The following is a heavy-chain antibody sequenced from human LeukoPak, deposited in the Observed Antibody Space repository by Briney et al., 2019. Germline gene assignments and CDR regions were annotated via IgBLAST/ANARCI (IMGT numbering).Heavy chain of an antibody. CDR1: GYTFTGYY. V-gene: IGHV1-2*02. D-gene: IGHD6-13*01. CDR3: ARVRNIAAAQDY. J-gene: IGHJ4*02. CDR2: INPNSGGT. Sequence: ASVKVSCKASGYTFTGYYMHWVRQAPGQGLEWMGWINPNSGGTNYAQKFQGRVTMTRDTSISTAYMELSRLRSDDTAVYYCARVRNIAAAQDYWGQGTLVTVSS.